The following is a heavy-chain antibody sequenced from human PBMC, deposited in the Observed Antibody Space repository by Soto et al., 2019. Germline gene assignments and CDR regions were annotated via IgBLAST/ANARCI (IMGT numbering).Heavy chain of an antibody. CDR3: AKDRRGAYCSGGICYAPDY. Sequence: EVQLWESGGGLVQPGGSLRLSCAVSGFTFSSHVMSWVRQAPGKGLEWVSAISGTGGKYYADSVKGRFNISRDNSKNALYLQKNNLRDEDTAVYYCAKDRRGAYCSGGICYAPDYWGQGTLVIVSS. V-gene: IGHV3-23*01. J-gene: IGHJ4*02. CDR1: GFTFSSHV. CDR2: ISGTGGK. D-gene: IGHD2-15*01.